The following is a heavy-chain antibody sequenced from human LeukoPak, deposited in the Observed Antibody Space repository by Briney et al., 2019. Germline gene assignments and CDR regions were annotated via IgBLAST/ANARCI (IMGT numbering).Heavy chain of an antibody. CDR1: GGTFSSYA. D-gene: IGHD6-6*01. V-gene: IGHV1-69*05. CDR2: AITIFGTA. Sequence: SVTVSCKASGGTFSSYAISWVRQAPGQGLEWVGGAITIFGTANYAQKFQGRVTITTDESTSPAYMELSSLRSEDTAVYYCARVHSSSSGCFDPWGQGTLVTVSS. CDR3: ARVHSSSSGCFDP. J-gene: IGHJ5*02.